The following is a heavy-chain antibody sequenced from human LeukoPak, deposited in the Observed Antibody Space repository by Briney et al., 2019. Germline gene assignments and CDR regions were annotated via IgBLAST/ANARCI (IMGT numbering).Heavy chain of an antibody. V-gene: IGHV1-69*04. D-gene: IGHD4-17*01. Sequence: GSSAKVSCKASGGTFSSYAISWVRQAPGQGLEWMGRIIPILGIANYAQKFQGRVTITADKSTSTAYMELSSLRSEDTAVYYCASGHDYGDYDYWGQGTLVTVSS. CDR3: ASGHDYGDYDY. CDR1: GGTFSSYA. CDR2: IIPILGIA. J-gene: IGHJ4*02.